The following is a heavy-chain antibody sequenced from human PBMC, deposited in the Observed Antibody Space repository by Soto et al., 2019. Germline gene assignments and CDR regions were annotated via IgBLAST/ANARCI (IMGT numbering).Heavy chain of an antibody. V-gene: IGHV3-9*01. CDR3: AKDFAYCGGDCYSGYAFDI. J-gene: IGHJ3*02. CDR2: ISWNSGSI. CDR1: GFTFDDYA. Sequence: DVQLVESGGGLVQPGRSLRLSCAASGFTFDDYAMHWVRQAPGKGLEWVSGISWNSGSIGYADSVKGRFTISRDNSKNDLSXQMNSLRAEDTALYYCAKDFAYCGGDCYSGYAFDIWGQGTMVTVSS. D-gene: IGHD2-21*02.